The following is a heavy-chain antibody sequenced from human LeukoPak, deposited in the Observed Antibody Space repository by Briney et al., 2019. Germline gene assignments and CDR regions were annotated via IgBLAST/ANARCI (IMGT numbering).Heavy chain of an antibody. V-gene: IGHV3-30*02. CDR1: GFSFSAYG. J-gene: IGHJ4*02. CDR3: AKLLAVAGTIDY. Sequence: GGSLRLSCAASGFSFSAYGVHWVRQAPGKGLEWVAVIWYDGSSKDYADSVKGRFTISRDNSKNTLYLQMNSLRAEDTAVYYCAKLLAVAGTIDYWGQGTLVTVSS. D-gene: IGHD6-19*01. CDR2: IWYDGSSK.